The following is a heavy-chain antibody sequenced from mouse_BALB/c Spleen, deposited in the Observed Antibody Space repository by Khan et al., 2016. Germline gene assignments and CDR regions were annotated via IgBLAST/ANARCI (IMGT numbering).Heavy chain of an antibody. CDR3: ARRIVSRDYYGMDY. D-gene: IGHD2-5*01. V-gene: IGHV5-17*02. CDR2: ISSGSNTI. CDR1: GFNFSSFG. Sequence: EVELVESGGGLVQPGGSRKLSCAASGFNFSSFGMHWVRQAPEKGLEWVAYISSGSNTIYYADTEKGRFTISRDNPKQTLFLQMTSLRSEDTAMYYCARRIVSRDYYGMDYWGQGTSVTVSS. J-gene: IGHJ4*01.